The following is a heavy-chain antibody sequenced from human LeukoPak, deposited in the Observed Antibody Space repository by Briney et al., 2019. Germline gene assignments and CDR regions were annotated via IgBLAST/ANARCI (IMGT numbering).Heavy chain of an antibody. V-gene: IGHV3-48*01. J-gene: IGHJ4*02. CDR2: ITSTSSAI. CDR3: ARELSGGFDY. CDR1: GFTSNWHS. Sequence: PGGSLRLFCAASGFTSNWHSMIWVPQAPGKGLEWISYITSTSSAIYYADSVKGRFTISRDNDKNSLYLQMNSLRAEDTAVYYCARELSGGFDYWGQGTLVTVSS. D-gene: IGHD3-16*02.